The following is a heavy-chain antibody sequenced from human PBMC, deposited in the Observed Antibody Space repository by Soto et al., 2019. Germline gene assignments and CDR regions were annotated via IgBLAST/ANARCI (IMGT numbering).Heavy chain of an antibody. Sequence: XAILALTGTFCGYSLSSSGYYWAWSRQPPGKGLEWIGSMFYSGLTYYNPSLKSRVTLSVDTSKNQFSVRLNSVTAADTAVYYCAPTSVSLSGTYGIHVWGQGTTVTVSS. CDR3: APTSVSLSGTYGIHV. CDR2: MFYSGLT. D-gene: IGHD2-8*01. V-gene: IGHV4-39*01. J-gene: IGHJ6*02. CDR1: GYSLSSSGYY.